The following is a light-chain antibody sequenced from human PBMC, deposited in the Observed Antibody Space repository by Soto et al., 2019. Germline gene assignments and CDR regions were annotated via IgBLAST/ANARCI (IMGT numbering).Light chain of an antibody. CDR3: QHYRSYSYS. Sequence: DILMTQSPSTLSASVGDRVTITCRASQSIDTWLAWYQQKPGKAPNLLIYKASTLQSGVSSRFSGSGSGTEFTLTINSLQPDDFATYYCQHYRSYSYSFGQGTKLEIK. J-gene: IGKJ2*03. V-gene: IGKV1-5*03. CDR1: QSIDTW. CDR2: KAS.